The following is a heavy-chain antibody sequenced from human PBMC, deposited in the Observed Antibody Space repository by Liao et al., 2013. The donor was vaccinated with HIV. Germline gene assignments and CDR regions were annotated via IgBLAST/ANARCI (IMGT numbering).Heavy chain of an antibody. Sequence: QVQLQQWGAGLLKPSETLSLTCTVSGGSISNNSYYWSWIRQPPGKGLEWIGTIRYTGTSNYRSSLKSRVTILVDTSKNQFSLNLRSVTAADTAVYYCAGGGDWALSLYYFDYWGQGTLVTVSS. CDR3: AGGGDWALSLYYFDY. CDR2: IRYTGTS. CDR1: GGSISNNSYY. V-gene: IGHV4-39*07. J-gene: IGHJ4*02. D-gene: IGHD3-9*01.